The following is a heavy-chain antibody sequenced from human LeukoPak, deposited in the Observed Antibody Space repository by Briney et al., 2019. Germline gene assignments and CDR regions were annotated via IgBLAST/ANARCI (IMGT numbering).Heavy chain of an antibody. CDR1: GFTFSSYA. V-gene: IGHV3-30*04. Sequence: PGGSLRLSCAASGFTFSSYAMHWVRQAPGKGLEWVAVISYDGSNKYYADSVKGRFTISRDNSKNTLYLQMNSLRAEDTAVYYCARATLYSSSSYYYYMDVWGKGTTVTVSS. J-gene: IGHJ6*03. CDR2: ISYDGSNK. CDR3: ARATLYSSSSYYYYMDV. D-gene: IGHD6-6*01.